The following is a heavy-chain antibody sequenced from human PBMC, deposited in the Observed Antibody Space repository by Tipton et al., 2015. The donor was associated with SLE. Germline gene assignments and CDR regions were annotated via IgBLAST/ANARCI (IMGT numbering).Heavy chain of an antibody. CDR1: GASLSSHY. CDR3: ARTNLQGSLVDWYFDL. V-gene: IGHV4-59*11. J-gene: IGHJ2*01. Sequence: TLSLTCTVSGASLSSHYWSWIRQPPGKGLEWIGYMYYTGSAHYKPSLRNRVTMSLDTSKNQFSLKLSSVTAADTAVYYCARTNLQGSLVDWYFDLWGRGTLVTVSS. CDR2: MYYTGSA. D-gene: IGHD5-24*01.